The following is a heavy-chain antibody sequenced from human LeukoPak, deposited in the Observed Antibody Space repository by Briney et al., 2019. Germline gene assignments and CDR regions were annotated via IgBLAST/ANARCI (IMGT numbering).Heavy chain of an antibody. D-gene: IGHD1-1*01. CDR2: TNEAGGDK. J-gene: IGHJ4*02. V-gene: IGHV3-7*01. CDR1: GFTFSDFW. Sequence: PGGSLRLSCAASGFTFSDFWMRWVRQAPGKGLECVASTNEAGGDKYYVDSVKGRFTISRDNSKNSLSLQMNSLTAEDTAIYYCAIATTGRGAFGSWGQGTLVSVSS. CDR3: AIATTGRGAFGS.